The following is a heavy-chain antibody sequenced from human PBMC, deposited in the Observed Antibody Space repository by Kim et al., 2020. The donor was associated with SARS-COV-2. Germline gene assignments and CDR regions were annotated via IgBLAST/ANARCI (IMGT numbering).Heavy chain of an antibody. CDR1: GFTFSSYG. Sequence: GGSLRLSCAASGFTFSSYGMHWVRQAPGKGLEWVAVISYDGSNKYYADSVKGRFTISRDNSKNTLYLQMNSLRAEDTAVYYCAKDGEYCSSTSCDIAVAGSFDYWGQGTLVTVSS. D-gene: IGHD2-2*02. CDR3: AKDGEYCSSTSCDIAVAGSFDY. J-gene: IGHJ4*02. CDR2: ISYDGSNK. V-gene: IGHV3-30*18.